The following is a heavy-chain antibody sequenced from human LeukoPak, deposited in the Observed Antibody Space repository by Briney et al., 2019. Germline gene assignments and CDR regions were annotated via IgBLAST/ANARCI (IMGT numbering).Heavy chain of an antibody. V-gene: IGHV1-69*13. CDR2: IIPIFGTA. CDR3: ARDLQYRIAAAAPPWDY. D-gene: IGHD6-13*01. J-gene: IGHJ4*02. Sequence: GASVKVSCKASGGTFSSYAISWVRQAPGQGLEWMGGIIPIFGTANYAQKFQGRVTITADESTSTAYMELSSLRSEDTAVYYCARDLQYRIAAAAPPWDYWGQGTLVTVSS. CDR1: GGTFSSYA.